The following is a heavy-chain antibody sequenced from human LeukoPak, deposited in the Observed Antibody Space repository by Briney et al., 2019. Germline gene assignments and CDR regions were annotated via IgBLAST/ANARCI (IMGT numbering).Heavy chain of an antibody. V-gene: IGHV4-59*08. J-gene: IGHJ2*01. Sequence: ASETLSLTCTVSGASISSSLWSWIRQPPGKGLEWIGYIYYSGSTNYNPSLKSRVTISVDTSENQFSLKLSSVTAADTAVYYCAKTYSSSWHNWYFDLWGRGTLVTVSS. CDR3: AKTYSSSWHNWYFDL. D-gene: IGHD6-13*01. CDR2: IYYSGST. CDR1: GASISSSL.